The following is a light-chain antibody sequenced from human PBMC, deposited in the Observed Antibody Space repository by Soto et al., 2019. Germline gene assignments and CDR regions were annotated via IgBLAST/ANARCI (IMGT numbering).Light chain of an antibody. CDR2: EVS. V-gene: IGLV2-14*01. CDR1: STDVGGYNY. Sequence: QSALTQPPSAAGSPGQSVTISCTGTSTDVGGYNYVSWYQQHPGKAPQLMIYEVSNRPSGVSNRFSGSKSGNTASLTISGLQAEDEADYYCSSYTTSSTWVFGGGTQLTVL. J-gene: IGLJ3*02. CDR3: SSYTTSSTWV.